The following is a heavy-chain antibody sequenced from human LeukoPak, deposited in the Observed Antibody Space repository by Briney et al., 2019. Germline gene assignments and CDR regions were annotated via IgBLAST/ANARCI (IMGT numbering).Heavy chain of an antibody. CDR2: ISGSGTFT. J-gene: IGHJ5*02. V-gene: IGHV3-23*01. Sequence: QPGGSLRLSCAASGFTFSSYAMSWVRQAPGKGLEWVPAISGSGTFTYYADSVKGRFTISRDNSKNTLYLQLNSLRAEDTAVYYCAKDPLGPRYCSGTSCSNWFDPWGQGTLVTVSS. CDR1: GFTFSSYA. CDR3: AKDPLGPRYCSGTSCSNWFDP. D-gene: IGHD2-2*01.